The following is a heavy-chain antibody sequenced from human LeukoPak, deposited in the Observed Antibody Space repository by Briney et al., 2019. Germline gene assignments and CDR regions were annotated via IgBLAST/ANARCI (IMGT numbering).Heavy chain of an antibody. D-gene: IGHD2-8*01. CDR1: GFTFSSYS. CDR2: ISSSSSYI. CDR3: ARVEGDPVYPDFDY. Sequence: GGSLRLSCAASGFTFSSYSMNWVRQAPGKGLEWVSSISSSSSYIYYADSVKGRFTISRDNAKNSLYLQMNSLRAEDTAVYYCARVEGDPVYPDFDYWGQGTLVTVSS. V-gene: IGHV3-21*01. J-gene: IGHJ4*02.